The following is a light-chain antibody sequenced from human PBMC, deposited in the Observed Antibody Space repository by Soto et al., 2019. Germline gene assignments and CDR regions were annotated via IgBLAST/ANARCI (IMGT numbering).Light chain of an antibody. J-gene: IGLJ1*01. Sequence: QAVVTQSPSASASLGASVKLTCTLSSGHSSYAIAWHQQQPEKGPRYLMKLNSDGSHSKGDGIPDRFSGSSSGAERYLTISSLQSEDEADYYCQTWGTGTLYVFGPGTKVTVL. CDR1: SGHSSYA. CDR3: QTWGTGTLYV. V-gene: IGLV4-69*01. CDR2: LNSDGSH.